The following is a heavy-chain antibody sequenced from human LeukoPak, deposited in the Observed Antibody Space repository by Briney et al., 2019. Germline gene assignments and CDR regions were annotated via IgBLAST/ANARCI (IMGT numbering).Heavy chain of an antibody. CDR2: IKQDGSEK. D-gene: IGHD5-12*01. CDR1: GFTFSSYW. Sequence: PGGSLRLSCAASGFTFSSYWMSWVRQAPGKGLEWVANIKQDGSEKYYVDSVKGRFTISRDNAKNSLYLQMKSLRGEDTAVYYCARDSQGDDYFLVSAYWGQGTLVTVSS. CDR3: ARDSQGDDYFLVSAY. J-gene: IGHJ4*02. V-gene: IGHV3-7*01.